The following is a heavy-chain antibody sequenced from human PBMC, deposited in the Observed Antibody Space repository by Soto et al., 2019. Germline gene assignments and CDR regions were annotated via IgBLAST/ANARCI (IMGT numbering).Heavy chain of an antibody. CDR3: VYVGDWRWIQLAYFDY. CDR1: GFTFSSYA. Sequence: GWSLRLSCAASGFTFSSYAMSWVRQAPGKGLEWVSVISGSGGGTYYADSVKGRVTISRDNSKNTLYLQMNSLRAEDTAVYYCVYVGDWRWIQLAYFDYWGQGTLVTVSS. J-gene: IGHJ4*02. D-gene: IGHD5-18*01. CDR2: ISGSGGGT. V-gene: IGHV3-23*01.